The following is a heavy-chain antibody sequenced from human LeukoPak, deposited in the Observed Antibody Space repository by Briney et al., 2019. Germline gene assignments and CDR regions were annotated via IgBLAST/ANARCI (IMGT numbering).Heavy chain of an antibody. CDR1: GFTFVSYA. CDR2: INGGGDTT. J-gene: IGHJ4*02. Sequence: PGGSLRLSCAAFGFTFVSYAMTWVRQAPGKGLEWVSAINGGGDTTYYADSVKGRFTISRDKSKNTMYLQMNSLRAEDTALYYCAKALDTYGYMRFDFWGQGTLVTVSS. D-gene: IGHD5-18*01. CDR3: AKALDTYGYMRFDF. V-gene: IGHV3-23*01.